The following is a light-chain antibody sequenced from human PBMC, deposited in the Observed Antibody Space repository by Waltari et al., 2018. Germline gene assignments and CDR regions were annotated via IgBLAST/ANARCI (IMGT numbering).Light chain of an antibody. J-gene: IGLJ1*01. CDR3: SSYTSSSLYV. Sequence: QSALTQPASVSGSPGQSTTISCTGTSSDVGFYNFSWYQHYPGKAPKLIMYEVSDRPSGVSNRFSGSKSGNTASLTISGLQAEDEADYYCSSYTSSSLYVFGTGTKVTVL. CDR2: EVS. V-gene: IGLV2-14*01. CDR1: SSDVGFYN.